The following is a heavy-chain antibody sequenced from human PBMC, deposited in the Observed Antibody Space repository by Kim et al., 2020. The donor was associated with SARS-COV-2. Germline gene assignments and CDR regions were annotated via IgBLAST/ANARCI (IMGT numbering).Heavy chain of an antibody. J-gene: IGHJ4*02. V-gene: IGHV4-39*01. D-gene: IGHD2-21*02. CDR1: GDSLSDGGYY. CDR3: ARATAWVTADI. Sequence: SETLSLTCSVSGDSLSDGGYYWAWIRQPPGQGLEWIGNVYGKGASYSTPSVRSRVDISTIASKNQFSLKLTSVTAADAGMYFCARATAWVTADIWGQGTL. CDR2: VYGKGAS.